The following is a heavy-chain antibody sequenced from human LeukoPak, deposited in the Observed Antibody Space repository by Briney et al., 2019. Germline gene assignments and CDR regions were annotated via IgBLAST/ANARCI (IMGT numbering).Heavy chain of an antibody. CDR2: IYPADSDT. CDR3: ARRETVTSDFDY. Sequence: GESLKISCKGSGYSFTSYWIAWVRQMPGKGLEWMGIIYPADSDTRYSPSFQGQVTISADKSISTAYLQWSGLKASDTAIYYCARRETVTSDFDYWGQGTLVTVSS. V-gene: IGHV5-51*01. D-gene: IGHD4-11*01. CDR1: GYSFTSYW. J-gene: IGHJ4*02.